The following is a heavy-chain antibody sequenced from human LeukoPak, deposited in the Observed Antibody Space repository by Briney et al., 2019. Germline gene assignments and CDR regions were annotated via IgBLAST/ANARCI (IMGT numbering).Heavy chain of an antibody. Sequence: SETLSLTCIVSGDSISRNYWRWIRQPPGKGLEWIGYIYYSGSTNYNPSLKSRVTISVDTSKNQFSLKLSSVTAADTAVYYCARLNEGVVVTAIAYFDYWGQGTLVTVSS. D-gene: IGHD2-21*02. CDR3: ARLNEGVVVTAIAYFDY. V-gene: IGHV4-59*08. CDR1: GDSISRNY. CDR2: IYYSGST. J-gene: IGHJ4*02.